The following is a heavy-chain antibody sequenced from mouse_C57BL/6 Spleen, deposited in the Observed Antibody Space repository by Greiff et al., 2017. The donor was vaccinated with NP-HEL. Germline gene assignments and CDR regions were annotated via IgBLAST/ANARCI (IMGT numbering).Heavy chain of an antibody. CDR3: ARGNSNYVFDY. V-gene: IGHV1-61*01. Sequence: VQLQQPGAELVRPGSSVKLSCKASGYTFTSYWMDWVKQRPGQGLEWIGNIYPSDSETHYNQKFKDKATLTVDKSSSTAYMQLSSLTSEDSAAYYCARGNSNYVFDYWGQGTTLTVSS. CDR2: IYPSDSET. CDR1: GYTFTSYW. J-gene: IGHJ2*01. D-gene: IGHD2-5*01.